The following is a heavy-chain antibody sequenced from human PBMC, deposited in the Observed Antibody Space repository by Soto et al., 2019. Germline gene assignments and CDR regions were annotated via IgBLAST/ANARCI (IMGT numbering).Heavy chain of an antibody. CDR1: GFTFSDHY. V-gene: IGHV3-72*01. J-gene: IGHJ3*02. CDR2: TRNKANSYTT. D-gene: IGHD1-26*01. Sequence: SLRLSCAASGFTFSDHYMDWVRQAPGKGLEWVGRTRNKANSYTTEYAASVKGRFTISRDDSKNSLYLQMNSLKTKDTAVYYCARVWEQADAFDIWGRGTMVTVSS. CDR3: ARVWEQADAFDI.